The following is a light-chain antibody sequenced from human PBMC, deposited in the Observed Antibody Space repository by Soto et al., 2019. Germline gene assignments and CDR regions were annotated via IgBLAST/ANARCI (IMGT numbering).Light chain of an antibody. CDR1: QSVSTW. J-gene: IGKJ5*01. Sequence: DIPMTQSPSTLSGSVLDTLIITCRASQSVSTWLAWYQQTPGKAPKLLMYDASTLESGAPARFSGSGSGTDFTLTISSLQPEDFATYYCQQANSLPLTLGQGTRLENK. CDR2: DAS. V-gene: IGKV1-5*01. CDR3: QQANSLPLT.